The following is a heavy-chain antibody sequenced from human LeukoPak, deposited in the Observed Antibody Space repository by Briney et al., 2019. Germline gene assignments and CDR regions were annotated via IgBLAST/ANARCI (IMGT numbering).Heavy chain of an antibody. Sequence: GASVKVSCKASGYTFTSYYMLWVRQAPGQGLEWMGIINPSGGSTSYAQKFQGRVTMTRDTSTSTVYMELSSLRSEDTAVYFSARDPTVLAMGYYYGMDVWGQGTTVTVSS. CDR3: ARDPTVLAMGYYYGMDV. J-gene: IGHJ6*02. V-gene: IGHV1-46*01. CDR1: GYTFTSYY. D-gene: IGHD5-18*01. CDR2: INPSGGST.